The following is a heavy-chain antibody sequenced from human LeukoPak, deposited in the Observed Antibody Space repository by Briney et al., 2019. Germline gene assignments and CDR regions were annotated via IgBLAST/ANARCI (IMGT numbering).Heavy chain of an antibody. J-gene: IGHJ5*02. CDR3: AKDSNYDFWSGYYWGSSAPGNWFDP. Sequence: GGSLRLSCAASGFTFSSYGMHWVRQAPGKGLEWVAVISYDGSNKYYADSVKGRFTISRDNSKNTLYLQMNSLRAEDTAVYYCAKDSNYDFWSGYYWGSSAPGNWFDPWGQGTLVTVSS. D-gene: IGHD3-3*01. CDR1: GFTFSSYG. V-gene: IGHV3-30*18. CDR2: ISYDGSNK.